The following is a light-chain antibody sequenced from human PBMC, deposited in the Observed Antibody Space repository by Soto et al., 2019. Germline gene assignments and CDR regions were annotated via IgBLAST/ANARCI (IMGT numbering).Light chain of an antibody. Sequence: EIVMTQSPATPSVSPGEIATLSCRASQSINSKLAWYQQKPGQAPRLLIYGASIRATGIPARFSGSGSGTEFTLTISSLQSEDLAVYYCQEYNHWHPITFGGGTKVDIK. J-gene: IGKJ4*01. V-gene: IGKV3-15*01. CDR3: QEYNHWHPIT. CDR2: GAS. CDR1: QSINSK.